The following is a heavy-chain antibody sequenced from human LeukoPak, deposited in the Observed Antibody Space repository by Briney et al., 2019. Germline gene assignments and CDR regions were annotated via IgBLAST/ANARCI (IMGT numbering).Heavy chain of an antibody. Sequence: GASVKVSCKASGYTFTSYDINWVRQATGQGLEWMGWMNPNSGNTGYAQKFQGRVTMTRNTSISTAYMELSSLRSEDTAVYYCARGHSSSGYGNWFDPWGQGTLVTVSS. J-gene: IGHJ5*02. CDR2: MNPNSGNT. CDR3: ARGHSSSGYGNWFDP. V-gene: IGHV1-8*01. CDR1: GYTFTSYD. D-gene: IGHD6-13*01.